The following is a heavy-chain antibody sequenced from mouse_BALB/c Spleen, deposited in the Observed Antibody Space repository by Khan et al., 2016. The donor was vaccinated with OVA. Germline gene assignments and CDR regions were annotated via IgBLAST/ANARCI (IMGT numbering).Heavy chain of an antibody. J-gene: IGHJ3*01. D-gene: IGHD1-1*01. CDR2: ISPNNDGS. CDR3: QRSLYYYGSAYEVLAY. V-gene: IGHV1S136*01. Sequence: VQLKQSGPELVKPGASVKMSCKASGYTFTSYVMHWVKQKPGQGLEWIGYISPNNDGSKYNEKFRSKATLTSDNSSSTAYTELSSLTSEDSAVYSCQRSLYYYGSAYEVLAYWGQGTLVTVSA. CDR1: GYTFTSYV.